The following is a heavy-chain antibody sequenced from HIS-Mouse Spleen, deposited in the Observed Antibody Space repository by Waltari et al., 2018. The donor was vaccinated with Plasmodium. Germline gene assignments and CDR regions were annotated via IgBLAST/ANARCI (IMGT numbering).Heavy chain of an antibody. J-gene: IGHJ3*02. CDR1: GFTFSSYA. Sequence: QVQLVESGGGVVQPGRSLRLSCAASGFTFSSYAMHWVRQAPGKGLEWVAVISYDGSNKYYADSVKGRFTISRDNSKNTLYLQMNSRRAEDTAVYYCAREGGYCSGGSCYSGQGFDIWGQGTMVTVSS. CDR3: AREGGYCSGGSCYSGQGFDI. CDR2: ISYDGSNK. V-gene: IGHV3-30-3*01. D-gene: IGHD2-15*01.